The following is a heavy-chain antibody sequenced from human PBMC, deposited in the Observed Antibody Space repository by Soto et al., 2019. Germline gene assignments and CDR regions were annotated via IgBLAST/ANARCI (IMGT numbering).Heavy chain of an antibody. CDR3: ARVGVGATPDYYGMDV. J-gene: IGHJ6*02. CDR2: IYYSGST. V-gene: IGHV4-59*01. D-gene: IGHD1-26*01. Sequence: QVQLQESGPGLVKPSETLSLTCTVSGGSISSYYWSWIRQPPGKGLEWIGYIYYSGSTNYNPSLKSRVTISVDTSKNQFSLKLSSVTAADTAVYYCARVGVGATPDYYGMDVWGQGTTVTVSS. CDR1: GGSISSYY.